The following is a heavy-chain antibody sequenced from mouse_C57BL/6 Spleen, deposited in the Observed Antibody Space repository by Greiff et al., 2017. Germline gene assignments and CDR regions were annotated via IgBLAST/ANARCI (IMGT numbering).Heavy chain of an antibody. CDR1: GFTFSSYA. J-gene: IGHJ1*03. CDR3: ARDWEFSYWYFDV. V-gene: IGHV5-4*01. Sequence: EVHLVESGGGLVKPGGSLKLSCAASGFTFSSYAMSWVRQTPEKRLEWVATISDGGSYTYYPDNVKGRFTISRDNAKNNLYLQMSELKSEDTAMYYCARDWEFSYWYFDVWGTGTTVTVSS. CDR2: ISDGGSYT. D-gene: IGHD4-1*01.